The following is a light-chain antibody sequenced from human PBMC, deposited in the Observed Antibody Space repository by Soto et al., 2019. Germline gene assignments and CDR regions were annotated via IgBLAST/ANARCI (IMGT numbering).Light chain of an antibody. CDR1: QYINTR. J-gene: IGKJ5*01. V-gene: IGKV3D-11*01. CDR2: QTS. Sequence: EILFIQSPAPLSLFPGDRVTLSCRASQYINTRLAWYQHRPGQAPRLLIYQTSIRAAGIPARFSASGTGTDFTLTISDVQPEDFAIYYCQQCHATPLTFGQGTRLEI. CDR3: QQCHATPLT.